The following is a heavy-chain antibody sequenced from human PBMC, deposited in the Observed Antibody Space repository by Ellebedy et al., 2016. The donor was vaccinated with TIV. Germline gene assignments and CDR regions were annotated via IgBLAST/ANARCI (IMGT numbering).Heavy chain of an antibody. V-gene: IGHV3-7*01. J-gene: IGHJ6*02. CDR1: GITFSSYW. Sequence: GESLKISCAASGITFSSYWMSWVRQAPGKGLEWVANIRQEGSEKYYVDSVKGRFTISRDNAKNSLYLQMNSLITEHTAVYYCVSSSQPFKYYYYYGMDVWGQGTTVTVSS. CDR3: VSSSQPFKYYYYYGMDV. CDR2: IRQEGSEK.